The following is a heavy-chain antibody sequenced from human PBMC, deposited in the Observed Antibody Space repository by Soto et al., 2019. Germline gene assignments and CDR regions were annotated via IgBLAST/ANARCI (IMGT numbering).Heavy chain of an antibody. CDR3: ARRIVFYSYVPD. V-gene: IGHV4-61*08. Sequence: QVQLQESGPGLVKPSETLSLTCTVSGASVSSGGYYWSWIRQPPGKGLEWIGLLYYSGSTSYNPSLKCRVTMSVDTSKNQFSMKLTSVTAADTAVYFCARRIVFYSYVPDWGQGTLVTVSS. D-gene: IGHD2-15*01. CDR1: GASVSSGGYY. CDR2: LYYSGST. J-gene: IGHJ4*02.